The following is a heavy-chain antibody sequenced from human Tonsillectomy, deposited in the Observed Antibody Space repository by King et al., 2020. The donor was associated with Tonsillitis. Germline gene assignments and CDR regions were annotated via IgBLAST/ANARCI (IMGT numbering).Heavy chain of an antibody. J-gene: IGHJ3*02. V-gene: IGHV3-30-3*01. CDR3: ARLPSYSKSGTYDAFDI. CDR1: GFTFNNYA. D-gene: IGHD6-13*01. CDR2: ISYDGSNK. Sequence: QVQLVESGGGVVQPGGSLRLSCAASGFTFNNYAMHWVRQAPGKGLEWVAVISYDGSNKYYADSAKGRFTISRDNSKNTLYLQMNSLRAEDTAVYYCARLPSYSKSGTYDAFDIWGQGTLVTVSS.